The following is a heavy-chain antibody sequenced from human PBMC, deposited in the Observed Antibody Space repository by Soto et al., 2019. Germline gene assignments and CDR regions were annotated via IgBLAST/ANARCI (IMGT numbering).Heavy chain of an antibody. V-gene: IGHV3-74*01. D-gene: IGHD3-10*01. J-gene: IGHJ4*02. CDR3: ASEGYYYGSGSY. CDR2: IKSDGSST. Sequence: EVQLVESGGGLVQPGGSLRLSCAASGLTFSSYWMHWVRQAPGKGLVWVSRIKSDGSSTSYADSVKGRFTISRDNAKNTQYLQMNSLRAEDTAVYYGASEGYYYGSGSYWGQGPLVSVSS. CDR1: GLTFSSYW.